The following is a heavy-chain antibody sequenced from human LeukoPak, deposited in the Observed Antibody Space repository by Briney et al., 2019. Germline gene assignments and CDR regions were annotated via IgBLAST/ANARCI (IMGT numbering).Heavy chain of an antibody. D-gene: IGHD5-24*01. V-gene: IGHV3-23*01. Sequence: QTGGSLRLSCAASEFTFSSYWMTWVRQAPGKGLEWVSAISGSGGSTYYADSVKGRFTISRDNSKNTLYLQMNSLRAEDTAVYYCAKDDRAWRDGYNPLGYWGQGTLVTVSS. CDR2: ISGSGGST. J-gene: IGHJ4*02. CDR1: EFTFSSYW. CDR3: AKDDRAWRDGYNPLGY.